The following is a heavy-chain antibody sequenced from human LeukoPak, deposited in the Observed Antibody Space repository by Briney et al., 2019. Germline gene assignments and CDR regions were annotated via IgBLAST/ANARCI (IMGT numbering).Heavy chain of an antibody. Sequence: PGGSLRLSCAASGFTFSSYWMHWVRQAPGKGLVWVSRINSDGSSTIYADSVKGRFTISRDNAKNTLYLQMNSLRAEDTAVYYCATTYYYDSSGYYPLGDWGQGTLVTVSS. V-gene: IGHV3-74*01. D-gene: IGHD3-22*01. J-gene: IGHJ4*02. CDR1: GFTFSSYW. CDR3: ATTYYYDSSGYYPLGD. CDR2: INSDGSST.